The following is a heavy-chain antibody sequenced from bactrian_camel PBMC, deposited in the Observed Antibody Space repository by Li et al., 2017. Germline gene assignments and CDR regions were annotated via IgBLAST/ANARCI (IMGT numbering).Heavy chain of an antibody. J-gene: IGHJ4*01. Sequence: DVQLVESGGGLVQPGGSLTLSCVASGFTFSTYPMTWVRQRPGKGLEWVSYINSGGGSTFYADHVKGRFTISRDNVKNTLYLQLDSLNTEDTAMYYCAKDPKMYGGSWLSPDIDHWGQGTQVTVS. CDR3: AKDPKMYGGSWLSPDIDH. V-gene: IGHV3S31*01. D-gene: IGHD6*01. CDR1: GFTFSTYP. CDR2: INSGGGST.